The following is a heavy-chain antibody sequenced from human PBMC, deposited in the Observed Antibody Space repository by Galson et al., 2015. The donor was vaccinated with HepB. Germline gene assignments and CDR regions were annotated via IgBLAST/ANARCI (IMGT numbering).Heavy chain of an antibody. CDR1: EFTLSSTH. CDR3: ARERFMDV. Sequence: SLRLSCAASEFTLSSTHLTWVRQAPGTGLEWVALIYSGGATEYADSVTGRFTISRDNFKNTVYLQMNSLRVEDTAIYYCARERFMDVWGRGTTVTVSS. V-gene: IGHV3-53*01. CDR2: IYSGGAT. J-gene: IGHJ6*04.